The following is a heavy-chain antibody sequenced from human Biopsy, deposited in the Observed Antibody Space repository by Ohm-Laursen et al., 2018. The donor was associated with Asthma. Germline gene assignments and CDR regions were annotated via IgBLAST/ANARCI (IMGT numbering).Heavy chain of an antibody. CDR1: GFSFDDCA. Sequence: SLRLSCAASGFSFDDCAMHWVRQAPGKGLEWVSSISWNSGNIDYADSVKGRFTISRDNAKNTLYLQMNGLRAEDTALYYCARVSSYWAFDPWGQGTLVTVSS. CDR3: ARVSSYWAFDP. J-gene: IGHJ5*02. V-gene: IGHV3-9*01. CDR2: ISWNSGNI. D-gene: IGHD3-16*02.